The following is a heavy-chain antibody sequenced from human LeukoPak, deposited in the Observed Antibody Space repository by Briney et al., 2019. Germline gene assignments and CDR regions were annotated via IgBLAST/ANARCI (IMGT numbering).Heavy chain of an antibody. V-gene: IGHV3-74*01. CDR3: TRAPPSNGYSYHFDI. CDR1: GFTFSKYW. J-gene: IGHJ3*02. D-gene: IGHD5-18*01. Sequence: GGSLRLSCAGSGFTFSKYWMHWVRQAPGKGLVWVSRIYIDGTGTVYAGSVKGRFTISRDNAKNTLYLQMNSLRVDDTAVYYCTRAPPSNGYSYHFDIWGQGTAVTVSS. CDR2: IYIDGTGT.